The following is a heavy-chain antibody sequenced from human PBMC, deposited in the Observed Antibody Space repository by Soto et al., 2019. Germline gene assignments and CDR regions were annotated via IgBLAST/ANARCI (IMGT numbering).Heavy chain of an antibody. Sequence: QVQLQESPPGLVKPSQTLSLTCTVSVRSISSGGYYWRWIRQHPGKGLEWIGYIYYSGSTYYNPSLKSRVNISVDTSKNQFSLKLSSVTDADTAIYYCSRSVFPWGQGTMVTVSS. CDR3: SRSVFP. J-gene: IGHJ5*02. CDR2: IYYSGST. V-gene: IGHV4-31*03. CDR1: VRSISSGGYY.